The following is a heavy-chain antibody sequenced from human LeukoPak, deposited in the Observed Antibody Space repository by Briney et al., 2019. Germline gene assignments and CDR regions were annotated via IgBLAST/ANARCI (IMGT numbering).Heavy chain of an antibody. CDR1: GYTFTSNA. CDR2: INAGKGNR. V-gene: IGHV1-3*01. J-gene: IGHJ4*02. Sequence: ASVKVSCKASGYTFTSNAIHWVRQAPGQRLEWMGWINAGKGNREYSQKFQGRVTITVDTSASTAYMELSSLRSEDTAVYYCARDTESDLDYWGQGTLVTVPS. CDR3: ARDTESDLDY.